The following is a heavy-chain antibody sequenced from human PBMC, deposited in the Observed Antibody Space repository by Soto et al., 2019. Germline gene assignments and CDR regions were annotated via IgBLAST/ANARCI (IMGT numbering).Heavy chain of an antibody. CDR3: ARDYYDSSGPGGDDY. CDR2: ISSSSSYI. J-gene: IGHJ4*02. D-gene: IGHD3-22*01. CDR1: GFTFSSYS. V-gene: IGHV3-21*01. Sequence: GSLRLSCAASGFTFSSYSMNWVRQAPGKGLEWVSSISSSSSYIYYADSVKGRFTISRDNAKNSLYLQMNSLRAEDTAVYYCARDYYDSSGPGGDDYWGQGTLVTVSS.